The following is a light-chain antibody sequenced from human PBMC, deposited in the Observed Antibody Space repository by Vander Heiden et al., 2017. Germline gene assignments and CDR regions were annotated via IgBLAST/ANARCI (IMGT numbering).Light chain of an antibody. CDR1: QSISSW. Sequence: DIQMTQSPSTLSASVGDRVTITCRASQSISSWLAWYQQKPGKAPKVLIYKASSLESGVPSRFSGRGTGTEFTLTINGLQPDDFATYYCQQYKIYPSFGQGTKLEIK. CDR3: QQYKIYPS. J-gene: IGKJ2*01. V-gene: IGKV1-5*03. CDR2: KAS.